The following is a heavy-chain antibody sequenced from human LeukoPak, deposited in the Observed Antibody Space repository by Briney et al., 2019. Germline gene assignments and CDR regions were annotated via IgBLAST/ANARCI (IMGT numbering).Heavy chain of an antibody. CDR1: GFTFTNYA. V-gene: IGHV3-23*01. CDR2: ISGGGGST. J-gene: IGHJ4*02. CDR3: AKSTLYDFWSGYSYYFDS. Sequence: PGGSLRLSCAASGFTFTNYALSWVRQAPGKGLEWVSVISGGGGSTYYADSVKGRFTISRDNDKNTLYLQMSSLRAKDTAIYYCAKSTLYDFWSGYSYYFDSWGQGTLVTVSS. D-gene: IGHD3-3*01.